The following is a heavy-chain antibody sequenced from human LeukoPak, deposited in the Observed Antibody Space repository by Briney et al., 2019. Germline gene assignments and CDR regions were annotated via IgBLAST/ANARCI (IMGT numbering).Heavy chain of an antibody. J-gene: IGHJ6*02. CDR3: ARQSGDAYYYYGMDV. D-gene: IGHD2-21*02. V-gene: IGHV1-69*04. Sequence: ASVKVSCKASGGTFSSYAVSWVRQAPGQGLEWMGRIIPVLGITNYAQKFQGRVTITADKSTSTAYMELSSLRSKDTAVYYCARQSGDAYYYYGMDVWGQGTTVTVSS. CDR2: IIPVLGIT. CDR1: GGTFSSYA.